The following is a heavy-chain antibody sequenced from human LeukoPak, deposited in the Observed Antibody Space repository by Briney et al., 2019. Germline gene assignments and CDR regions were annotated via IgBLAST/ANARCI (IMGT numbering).Heavy chain of an antibody. CDR2: ISDEGSNK. J-gene: IGHJ4*02. Sequence: GGSLRLSCVASGFTFSSYGMHWVRQAPGKGLEWMAVISDEGSNKYYTDSVKGRFTISRDNSKNTLYLQINSLRTEDTAVYYCAKAGSSSGYYSRFDYWGQGTLVTVSS. V-gene: IGHV3-30*18. CDR3: AKAGSSSGYYSRFDY. D-gene: IGHD3-22*01. CDR1: GFTFSSYG.